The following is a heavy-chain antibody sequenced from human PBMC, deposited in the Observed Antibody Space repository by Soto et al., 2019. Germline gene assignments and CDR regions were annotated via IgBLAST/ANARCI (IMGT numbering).Heavy chain of an antibody. Sequence: EASVKVSWKASGYTFASCYRQSVRQAPGKGPEWMGIINPSGGSTSYAQKFQGRVTMTRDTSTSTVYMELSSLRSEDTAVYYCAREMGSTVAGFYYYYGMDVWGQGTTVTVSS. CDR1: GYTFASCY. J-gene: IGHJ6*02. D-gene: IGHD6-19*01. CDR3: AREMGSTVAGFYYYYGMDV. V-gene: IGHV1-46*01. CDR2: INPSGGST.